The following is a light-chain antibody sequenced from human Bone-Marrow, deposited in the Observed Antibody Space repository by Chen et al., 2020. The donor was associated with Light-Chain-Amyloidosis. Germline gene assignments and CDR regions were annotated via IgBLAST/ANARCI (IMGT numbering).Light chain of an antibody. V-gene: IGLV2-14*01. CDR2: EVT. J-gene: IGLJ1*01. CDR3: SSYTITNTLV. Sequence: QSALTQPASVSGSPGQSITISCTGTSSDVGGDNHVSWYQQHPDKAPKLMIYEVTNRPSWVPGRFSGSKSDNMASLTISGLQTEDEADYFCSSYTITNTLVFGSGTRVTVL. CDR1: SSDVGGDNH.